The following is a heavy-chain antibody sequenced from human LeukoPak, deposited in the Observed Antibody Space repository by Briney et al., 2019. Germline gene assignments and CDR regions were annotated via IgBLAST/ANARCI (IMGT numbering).Heavy chain of an antibody. D-gene: IGHD1-26*01. Sequence: GGSLRLSCAASGFTFSSYSMNWVRQAPGKGLEWVSYISSSSSTIYYADSVKGRFTISRDNAQNSLYLQMNGLRDEDTAVYYCATSGSYRFDYWGQGTLVTVSS. CDR2: ISSSSSTI. CDR3: ATSGSYRFDY. CDR1: GFTFSSYS. V-gene: IGHV3-48*02. J-gene: IGHJ4*02.